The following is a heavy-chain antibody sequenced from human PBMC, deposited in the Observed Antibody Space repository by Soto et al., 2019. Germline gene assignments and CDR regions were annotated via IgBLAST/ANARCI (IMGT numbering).Heavy chain of an antibody. CDR3: TRAKTDGYNFDY. CDR1: GFTFSNYV. Sequence: GGSLRLSCAASGFTFSNYVMNWVRQAPGKGLEWVSYISGSSGTIYYLDSVKGRFTISRDNAKNSLYLQMNSLRDEDTAVYYCTRAKTDGYNFDYWGQGTLVTVSS. D-gene: IGHD5-12*01. CDR2: ISGSSGTI. J-gene: IGHJ4*02. V-gene: IGHV3-48*02.